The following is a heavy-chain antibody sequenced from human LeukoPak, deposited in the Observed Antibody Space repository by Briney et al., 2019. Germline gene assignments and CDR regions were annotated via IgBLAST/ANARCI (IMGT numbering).Heavy chain of an antibody. Sequence: ASVKLSCKTSGYSFTTFGISWVRQAPRQGLEWMGWITGYNANTNYAQKFQGRVTMTIDTSTTTVFMELRSLESDDTAVYFCARHTSGIYIPDGALEIWGQGTMVTVSS. J-gene: IGHJ3*02. CDR3: ARHTSGIYIPDGALEI. CDR1: GYSFTTFG. V-gene: IGHV1-18*01. D-gene: IGHD1-26*01. CDR2: ITGYNANT.